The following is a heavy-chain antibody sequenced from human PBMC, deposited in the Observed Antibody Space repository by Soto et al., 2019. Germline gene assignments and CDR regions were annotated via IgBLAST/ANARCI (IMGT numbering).Heavy chain of an antibody. CDR1: GGSISSGDYY. V-gene: IGHV4-30-4*01. CDR2: IDYSGST. J-gene: IGHJ5*02. Sequence: QVQLQESGPGLVKPSHTLSLTCTVSGGSISSGDYYWTWIRQPPGKGLECIGYIDYSGSTYYNPSLKSPLTLAVDTSNNRSSLKLSSVTAADTAVYYCARSGDGGTPYPSFFWFDPWGQGTLVTFSS. D-gene: IGHD1-26*01. CDR3: ARSGDGGTPYPSFFWFDP.